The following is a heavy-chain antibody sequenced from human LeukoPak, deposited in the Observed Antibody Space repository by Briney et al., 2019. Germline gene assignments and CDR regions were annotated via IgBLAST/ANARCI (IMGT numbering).Heavy chain of an antibody. CDR1: GGSISSYY. CDR3: ARSIWFGEFPFDY. D-gene: IGHD3-10*01. J-gene: IGHJ4*02. Sequence: SETLSLTCPVSGGSISSYYWSWIRQPPGKGLEWIGYIYYSGSTNYNPSLKSRATISVDTSKNQFSLKLSSVTAADTAVYYCARSIWFGEFPFDYWGQGTLVTVSS. V-gene: IGHV4-59*08. CDR2: IYYSGST.